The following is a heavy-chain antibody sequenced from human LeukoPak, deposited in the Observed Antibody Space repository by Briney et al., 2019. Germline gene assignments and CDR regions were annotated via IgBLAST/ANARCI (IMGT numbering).Heavy chain of an antibody. CDR1: GFTFSSYS. V-gene: IGHV3-48*04. J-gene: IGHJ4*02. CDR2: ISSSSSTI. D-gene: IGHD1-26*01. Sequence: PGGSLRLSCAVSGFTFSSYSMNWVRQAPGKGLEWVSYISSSSSTIYYADSVKGRFTISRDNAKNSLFLQMNSLRAEDTAVYYCARELDSGSYGAYFDYWGQETLVTVSS. CDR3: ARELDSGSYGAYFDY.